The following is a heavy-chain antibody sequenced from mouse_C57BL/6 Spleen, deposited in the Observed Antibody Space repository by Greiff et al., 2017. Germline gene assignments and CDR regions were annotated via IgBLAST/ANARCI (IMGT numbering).Heavy chain of an antibody. J-gene: IGHJ1*03. V-gene: IGHV1-69*01. Sequence: QVQLQQPGAELVMPGASVKLSCKASGYTFTSYWMHWVKQRPGQGLEWIGEIDPSDSYTNYNQKFKGKSTLPVDKSSSTAYMQLSSLTSEDSAVYDGAKNDYYGSSPGYFDVWGTGTTVTVSS. CDR1: GYTFTSYW. D-gene: IGHD1-1*01. CDR2: IDPSDSYT. CDR3: AKNDYYGSSPGYFDV.